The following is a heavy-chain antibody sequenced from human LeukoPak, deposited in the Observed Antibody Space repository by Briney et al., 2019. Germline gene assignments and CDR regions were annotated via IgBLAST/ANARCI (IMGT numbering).Heavy chain of an antibody. CDR2: ISGSGGST. CDR1: GFTFSSYA. V-gene: IGHV3-23*01. Sequence: PGGSLRLSCAASGFTFSSYAMSWVRQAPGKGLEWVSAISGSGGSTYYADSVKGRFTISRDNSKNTLYLQMNSLRAEDTAVYYCAKSSPGGTYSSSWYPHYYYYYGMDVWGKGTTVTVSS. CDR3: AKSSPGGTYSSSWYPHYYYYYGMDV. D-gene: IGHD6-13*01. J-gene: IGHJ6*04.